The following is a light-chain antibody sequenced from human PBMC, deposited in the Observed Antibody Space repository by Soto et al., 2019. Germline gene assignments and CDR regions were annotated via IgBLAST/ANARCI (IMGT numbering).Light chain of an antibody. V-gene: IGKV3-11*01. CDR2: GAS. CDR1: QSVSSN. CDR3: QQRSNWPWT. J-gene: IGKJ1*01. Sequence: EKVMSQSLATLSVSPGERATLSCRASQSVSSNLAWYQQKPGQAPRLLIYGASSRATGIPDRFSGSGSGTDFTLTISSLEPEDFAVYYCQQRSNWPWTFGQGTKV.